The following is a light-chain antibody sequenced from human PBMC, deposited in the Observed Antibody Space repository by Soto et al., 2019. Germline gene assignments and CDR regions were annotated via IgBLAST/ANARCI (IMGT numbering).Light chain of an antibody. CDR3: CSYAGSSTPAVV. V-gene: IGLV2-23*01. CDR1: SSEVGSYNL. J-gene: IGLJ2*01. Sequence: QSALTQPASVSGSPGQSITISCTGTSSEVGSYNLVSWYQQHPGKAPKLMIYEGSKRPSGVSNRFSGSKSGNTASLTISGLQAEDEADYYCCSYAGSSTPAVVFGGGTKLTVL. CDR2: EGS.